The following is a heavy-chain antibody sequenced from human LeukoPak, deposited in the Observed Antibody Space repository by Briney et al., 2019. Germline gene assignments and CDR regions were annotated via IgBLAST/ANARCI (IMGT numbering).Heavy chain of an antibody. V-gene: IGHV4-34*01. D-gene: IGHD1-1*01. CDR1: GGSFSGYY. J-gene: IGHJ6*03. CDR3: ARGRYGNYYYYYMDV. Sequence: PSETLSLTCAVYGGSFSGYYWSWIPQPPGKGLEWIGEINHSESTNYNPSLKSRVTISVDTSKNQFSLKLSSVTAADTAVYYCARGRYGNYYYYYMDVWGKGTTVTVSS. CDR2: INHSEST.